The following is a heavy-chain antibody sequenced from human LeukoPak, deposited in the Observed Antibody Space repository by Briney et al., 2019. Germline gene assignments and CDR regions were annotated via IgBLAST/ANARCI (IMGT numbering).Heavy chain of an antibody. CDR1: GFTFTNYE. CDR3: ARDNSSVFDH. CDR2: IKSDGRSA. Sequence: GGSLRLSCAASGFTFTNYEMSWVRQAPGKGLVWVSTIKSDGRSASYADSVRGRFTISRDNAKNTVFLQMGSLRAEDTAVYYCARDNSSVFDHWGQGALVTVSS. V-gene: IGHV3-74*01. J-gene: IGHJ4*02. D-gene: IGHD6-6*01.